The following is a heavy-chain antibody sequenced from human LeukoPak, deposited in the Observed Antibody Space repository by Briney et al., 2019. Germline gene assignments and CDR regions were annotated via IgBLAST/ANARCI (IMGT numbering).Heavy chain of an antibody. J-gene: IGHJ4*02. CDR1: GFTVSTNY. Sequence: GGSLRLSCVVSGFTVSTNYMSWVRQAPGKGLEWVSLIYSGGSTYYADSVKGRFTLSRDNSKNTLYLQMNSLRVEDTAVYYCARAQLGYSYVIDYWGQGTLVTVSS. CDR3: ARAQLGYSYVIDY. CDR2: IYSGGST. V-gene: IGHV3-53*01. D-gene: IGHD5-18*01.